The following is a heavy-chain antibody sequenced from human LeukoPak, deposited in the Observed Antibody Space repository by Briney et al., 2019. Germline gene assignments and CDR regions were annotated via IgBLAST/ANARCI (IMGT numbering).Heavy chain of an antibody. CDR3: ARDPQYYYDSSGYLGWYFDL. D-gene: IGHD3-22*01. J-gene: IGHJ2*01. V-gene: IGHV4-59*01. CDR2: IYYSGST. Sequence: SETLSLTCTVSGGSISSYYWSWIRQPPGKGLEWIGYIYYSGSTDYNPSLKSRVTISVDTSKNQFSLKLSSVTAADTAVYYCARDPQYYYDSSGYLGWYFDLWGRGTLVTVSS. CDR1: GGSISSYY.